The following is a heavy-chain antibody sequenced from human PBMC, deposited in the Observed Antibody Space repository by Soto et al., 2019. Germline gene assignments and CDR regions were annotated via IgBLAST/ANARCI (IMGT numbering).Heavy chain of an antibody. J-gene: IGHJ4*02. D-gene: IGHD3-22*01. V-gene: IGHV1-69*13. CDR2: IIPIFGTA. Sequence: SVKVSCKASGGTFGSYAISWVRQAPGQGLEWMGGIIPIFGTANYAQKFQGRVTITADESTSTAYMELSSLRSEDTAVYYCARERERGYYDSSGYYYFDYWGQGTLVTVS. CDR1: GGTFGSYA. CDR3: ARERERGYYDSSGYYYFDY.